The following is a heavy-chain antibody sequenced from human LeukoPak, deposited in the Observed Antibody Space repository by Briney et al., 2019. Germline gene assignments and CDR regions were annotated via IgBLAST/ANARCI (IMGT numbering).Heavy chain of an antibody. D-gene: IGHD6-6*01. CDR2: ISGSGDST. CDR3: AKDSRARPFDY. J-gene: IGHJ4*02. CDR1: GFTFSTYA. V-gene: IGHV3-23*01. Sequence: GGSLRLSCAASGFTFSTYAVNWVRQAPGKGLEWVSTISGSGDSTYYADSVKGRFTISRDNSKNTLYLQMNSLRAEDTAVYYCAKDSRARPFDYWGQGTLVTVSS.